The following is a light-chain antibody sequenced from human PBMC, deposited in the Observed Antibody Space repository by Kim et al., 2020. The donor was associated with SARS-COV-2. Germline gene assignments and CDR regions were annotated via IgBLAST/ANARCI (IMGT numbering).Light chain of an antibody. J-gene: IGKJ2*01. CDR2: LAS. V-gene: IGKV1-5*01. CDR1: KNIDTL. Sequence: SASVEDRVTITCRASKNIDTLLAWYQQKPGRAPNLLIYLASTLESGVPSRFSGTGSGTEFSLSISSLQPDDFATYYCQHYSRFPYTFGQGTKLEIK. CDR3: QHYSRFPYT.